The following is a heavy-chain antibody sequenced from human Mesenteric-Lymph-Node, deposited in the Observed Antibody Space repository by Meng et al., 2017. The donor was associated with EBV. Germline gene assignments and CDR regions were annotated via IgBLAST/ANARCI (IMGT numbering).Heavy chain of an antibody. D-gene: IGHD1-1*01. CDR1: GASITSSGYY. CDR3: ASMEYTYHWYFDL. CDR2: IYYSGYT. Sequence: QVHLQESGPGLVKPSQTLSLTCAVSGASITSSGYYWNWIRQSPGKGLELIGYIYYSGYTYYNLSLKSRVAISVDVSKNQFSLKLSSVTAADTAVYYCASMEYTYHWYFDLWGRGTLVTVSS. V-gene: IGHV4-30-4*01. J-gene: IGHJ2*01.